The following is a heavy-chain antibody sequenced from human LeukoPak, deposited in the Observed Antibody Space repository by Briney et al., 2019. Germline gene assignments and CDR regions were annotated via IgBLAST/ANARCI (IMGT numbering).Heavy chain of an antibody. CDR1: GYNFINYW. D-gene: IGHD1-14*01. Sequence: GGSLKISCKGSGYNFINYWIGWVRQMPGKGLEWMGTVHPGDSQVVYSPSFQGQVTISADKSVNTAYLQWDSLKASDTAMYYCARLPTGFPNWFGPWGQGTQVIVSS. CDR3: ARLPTGFPNWFGP. V-gene: IGHV5-51*01. CDR2: VHPGDSQV. J-gene: IGHJ5*02.